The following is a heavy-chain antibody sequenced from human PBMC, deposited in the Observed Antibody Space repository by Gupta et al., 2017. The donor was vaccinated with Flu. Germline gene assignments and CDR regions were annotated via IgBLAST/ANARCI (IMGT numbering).Heavy chain of an antibody. CDR1: GFSLSTYGVG. D-gene: IGHD1-1*01. CDR3: AHRRVGPQSWNDGDFDY. CDR2: IYWDDDK. V-gene: IGHV2-5*02. J-gene: IGHJ4*02. Sequence: QITLKESGPTLVKPTQTLTLTCTFSGFSLSTYGVGVGWIRQPPGKALECLALIYWDDDKRYSPSLKSRVTINKDTSKNQVVLTMTNMDPVDTATYYCAHRRVGPQSWNDGDFDYWGQGTLVTVSS.